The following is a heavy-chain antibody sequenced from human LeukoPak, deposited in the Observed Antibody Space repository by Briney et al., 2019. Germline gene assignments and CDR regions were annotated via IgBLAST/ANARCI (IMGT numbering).Heavy chain of an antibody. CDR3: AKMMPKYQLPPARHYDY. CDR2: ISGSGGST. V-gene: IGHV3-23*01. D-gene: IGHD2-2*01. CDR1: GFTFSSYA. Sequence: AGGSLRLSCAASGFTFSSYAVSWVRQAPGKGLEWVSAISGSGGSTYYADSVKGRFTISRDNSKNTLYLQMNSLRAEDTAVYYCAKMMPKYQLPPARHYDYWGQGTLVTVSS. J-gene: IGHJ4*02.